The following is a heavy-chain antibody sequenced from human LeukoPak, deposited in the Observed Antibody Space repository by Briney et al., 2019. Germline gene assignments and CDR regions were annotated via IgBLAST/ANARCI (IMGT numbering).Heavy chain of an antibody. CDR1: VGFMTIDR. V-gene: IGHV4-4*07. D-gene: IGHD2-8*02. J-gene: IGHJ4*02. CDR2: IYTGGST. Sequence: PSETLTLMCTVSVGFMTIDRWRWLRQPAGTGLEWIGHIYTGGSTNYNPSLKSRVTMSVDTSKNQFSLKLSSVTAEDTAMYYCARNHPRGGVNYWGQGTLVTVSS. CDR3: ARNHPRGGVNY.